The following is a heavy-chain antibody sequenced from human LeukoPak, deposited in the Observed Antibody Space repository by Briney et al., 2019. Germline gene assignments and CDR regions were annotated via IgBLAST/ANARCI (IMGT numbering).Heavy chain of an antibody. D-gene: IGHD1-14*01. V-gene: IGHV5-51*01. CDR3: ARGDHLDS. CDR1: GYSFTSLY. CDR2: IRHGGSDI. J-gene: IGHJ4*02. Sequence: GESLKISCKGFGYSFTSLYIAWVRQMPGTGLEWMGLIRHGGSDIKYSPSFQGQVTFSVDNSINTAYLQWSSLKASDSALYYCARGDHLDSWGQGTLVTVSS.